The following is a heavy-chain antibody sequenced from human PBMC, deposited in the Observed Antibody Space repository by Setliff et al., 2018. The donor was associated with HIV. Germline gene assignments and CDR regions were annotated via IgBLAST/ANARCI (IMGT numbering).Heavy chain of an antibody. CDR3: ARHDVVRGAIDN. V-gene: IGHV3-23*01. Sequence: PGGSLRLSCAASELTFSNYAMTWVRQAPGKGLEWVSSLSGSNKSYGDSVKGRFTISRDNSKNTLYVQMNSLRAEDTAVYYCARHDVVRGAIDNWGQGTLVTVSS. CDR2: SLSGSNK. J-gene: IGHJ4*02. CDR1: ELTFSNYA. D-gene: IGHD3-10*01.